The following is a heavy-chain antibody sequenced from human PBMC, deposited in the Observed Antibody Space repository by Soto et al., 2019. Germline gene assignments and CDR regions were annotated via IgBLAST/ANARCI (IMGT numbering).Heavy chain of an antibody. V-gene: IGHV4-31*03. CDR2: IYYSGST. CDR1: GGSISSGGYY. D-gene: IGHD6-13*01. J-gene: IGHJ5*02. Sequence: QVQLQESGPGLVKPSQTLSLTCTVSGGSISSGGYYWSWIRQHPGKGLEWIGYIYYSGSTYCNPSLKSRVTXSXDXXKNQFSLKLSSVTAADTAVYYCARVFSDSSSFFDPWGQGTLVTVSS. CDR3: ARVFSDSSSFFDP.